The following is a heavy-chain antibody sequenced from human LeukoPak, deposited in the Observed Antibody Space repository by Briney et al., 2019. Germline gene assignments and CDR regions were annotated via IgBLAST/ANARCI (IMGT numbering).Heavy chain of an antibody. D-gene: IGHD1-26*01. Sequence: PSETLSLTCTVSGGSISSYYWSWIRQPAGKGLEWIGRIYSSRSIYNPSLKSRVTMSVDTSKNQFSLKLSSVTAADTAVYYCARAAGRDTTSGLDFDYWGQGILVTVSS. CDR1: GGSISSYY. CDR3: ARAAGRDTTSGLDFDY. V-gene: IGHV4-4*07. J-gene: IGHJ4*02. CDR2: IYSSRS.